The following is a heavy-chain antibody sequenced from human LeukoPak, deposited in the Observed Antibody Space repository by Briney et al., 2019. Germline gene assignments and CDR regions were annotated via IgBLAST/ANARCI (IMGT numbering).Heavy chain of an antibody. CDR1: GFTFSSSW. CDR2: INQDGGQK. J-gene: IGHJ4*02. D-gene: IGHD4-17*01. V-gene: IGHV3-7*01. CDR3: ATNTRAYAVLLAY. Sequence: HTGGSLRLSCAASGFTFSSSWMIWARQAPGKGLEWVANINQDGGQKYYLDSVKGRFTISRDNADNSLYLQMGGLRAEDTAVYYCATNTRAYAVLLAYWGQGTLVTVSS.